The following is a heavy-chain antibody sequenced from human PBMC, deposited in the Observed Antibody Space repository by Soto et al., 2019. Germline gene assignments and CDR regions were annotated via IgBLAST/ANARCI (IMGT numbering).Heavy chain of an antibody. CDR3: AREVPPIVVVPAALYGMDV. D-gene: IGHD2-2*01. CDR1: GFTFSSYA. Sequence: QVQLVESGGGVVQPGRSLRLSCAASGFTFSSYAMHWVRQAPGKGLEWVAVISYDGSNKYYADSVKGRFTISRDNSKNTLYLQRNSLRAEDTAVYYCAREVPPIVVVPAALYGMDVWGQGTTVTVSS. V-gene: IGHV3-30-3*01. CDR2: ISYDGSNK. J-gene: IGHJ6*02.